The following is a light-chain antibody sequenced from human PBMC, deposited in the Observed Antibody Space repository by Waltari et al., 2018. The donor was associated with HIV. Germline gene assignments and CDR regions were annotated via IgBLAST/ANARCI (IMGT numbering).Light chain of an antibody. CDR3: QQYEDYPLT. CDR1: QRVNRW. V-gene: IGKV1-5*01. Sequence: DIQMTQSPTTLSASVGDRVTMSYRASQRVNRWLAWYQHKPGTAPKLLIYEASSLEVRVPSRFSGSGSDTDFTLTIDNLQPADFATYYCQQYEDYPLTFGGGTKVDIK. J-gene: IGKJ4*01. CDR2: EAS.